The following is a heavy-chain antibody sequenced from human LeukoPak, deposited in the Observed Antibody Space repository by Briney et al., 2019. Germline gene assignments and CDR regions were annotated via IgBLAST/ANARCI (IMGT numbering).Heavy chain of an antibody. V-gene: IGHV3-7*01. D-gene: IGHD3-22*01. Sequence: GGSLRLSCAASGFTFSSYWMSWVRQAPGKGLEWVANIKQDGSEKYYVDSVKGRFTISRDNAKNSLYLQMNSLRAEDTAVYYCARGEGYYYDSSGEPELDYWGQGTLVTVSS. J-gene: IGHJ4*02. CDR3: ARGEGYYYDSSGEPELDY. CDR2: IKQDGSEK. CDR1: GFTFSSYW.